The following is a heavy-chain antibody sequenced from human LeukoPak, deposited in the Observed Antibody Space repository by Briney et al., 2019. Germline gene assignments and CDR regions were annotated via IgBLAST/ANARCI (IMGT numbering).Heavy chain of an antibody. CDR3: AKDLDDYVWGSYRYCSDY. CDR2: ISGSGGST. D-gene: IGHD3-16*02. J-gene: IGHJ4*02. Sequence: PGGSLRLSCAASEFTFSSYSMTWVRQAPGKGLEWVSAISGSGGSTYYADSVKGRFTISRDNSKNTLYLQMNSLRAEDTAVYYCAKDLDDYVWGSYRYCSDYWGQGTLVTVSS. V-gene: IGHV3-23*01. CDR1: EFTFSSYS.